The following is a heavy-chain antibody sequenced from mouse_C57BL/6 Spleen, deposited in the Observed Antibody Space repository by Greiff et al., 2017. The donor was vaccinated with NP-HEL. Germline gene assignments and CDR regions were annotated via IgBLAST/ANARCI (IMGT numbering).Heavy chain of an antibody. CDR1: GYTFTNYW. J-gene: IGHJ3*01. Sequence: QVQLQQSGAELVRPGTSVKMSCKASGYTFTNYWIGWAKQRPGHGLEWIGDIYPGGGYTNYNEKFKGKATLTADKSSSTAYMQFSSMTSEDSAIYYCARRGEYPAWFAYWGQGTLVTVSA. CDR2: IYPGGGYT. V-gene: IGHV1-63*01. CDR3: ARRGEYPAWFAY. D-gene: IGHD2-10*02.